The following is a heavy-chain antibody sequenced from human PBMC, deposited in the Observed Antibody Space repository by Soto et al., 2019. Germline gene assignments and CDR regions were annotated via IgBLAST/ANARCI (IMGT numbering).Heavy chain of an antibody. CDR1: GYTFTSCD. V-gene: IGHV1-8*01. J-gene: IGHJ6*02. Sequence: QVQLVQSGAEVKKPGTSVKVSCKTSGYTFTSCDVNWVRQAPGQGLEWMGWMNPNNGNTGYAPKFQGRVTMTGDNSMSTANMELSSLRSEDTAVYYCARISGRPSNYYHLDVGGQGTSVTVSS. CDR3: ARISGRPSNYYHLDV. CDR2: MNPNNGNT. D-gene: IGHD3-3*02.